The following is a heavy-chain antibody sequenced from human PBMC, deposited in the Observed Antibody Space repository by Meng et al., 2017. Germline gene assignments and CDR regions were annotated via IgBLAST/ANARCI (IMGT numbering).Heavy chain of an antibody. CDR3: AMKGGGNSDYYYYGMDV. V-gene: IGHV4-59*01. D-gene: IGHD4-23*01. Sequence: SETLSLTCTVPGGSISSYYWSWIRQPPGKGLEWIGYIYYSGSTNYNPSLKRRVTISVDTSKNQFSLKLSSVTAADTAVYYCAMKGGGNSDYYYYGMDVWGQGTTVTVSS. J-gene: IGHJ6*02. CDR2: IYYSGST. CDR1: GGSISSYY.